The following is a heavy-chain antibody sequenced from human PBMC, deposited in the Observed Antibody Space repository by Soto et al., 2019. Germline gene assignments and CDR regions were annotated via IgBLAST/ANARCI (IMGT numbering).Heavy chain of an antibody. CDR3: ARGCNWNSASYYYYGMDV. Sequence: QVQLVQSGAEVKKPGSSVKVSCKASGGTFSSYAISWVRQAPGQGLEWMGGIIPIFGTANYAQKFQGRVTITADESMSTAYMELSSLRSEDTAVYYCARGCNWNSASYYYYGMDVWGQGTTVTVSS. CDR1: GGTFSSYA. J-gene: IGHJ6*02. D-gene: IGHD1-7*01. V-gene: IGHV1-69*01. CDR2: IIPIFGTA.